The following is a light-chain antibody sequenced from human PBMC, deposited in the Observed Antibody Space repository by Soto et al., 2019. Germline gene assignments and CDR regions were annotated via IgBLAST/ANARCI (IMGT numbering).Light chain of an antibody. Sequence: DIQMTQSPSSLSASVRDRVTITCQASQCISNYLNWYQQKPGKAPKLLIYDASNLETGVPSRFSGSGSGTDFTFTISSVQPEDIATYYCQQYDNLPLTFGGGTKVDIK. CDR2: DAS. J-gene: IGKJ4*01. CDR1: QCISNY. CDR3: QQYDNLPLT. V-gene: IGKV1-33*01.